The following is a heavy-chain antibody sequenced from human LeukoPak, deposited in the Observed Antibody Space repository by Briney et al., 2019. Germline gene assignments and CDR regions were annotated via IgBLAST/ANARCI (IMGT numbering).Heavy chain of an antibody. CDR1: GFTFSSYA. D-gene: IGHD6-19*01. V-gene: IGHV3-23*01. CDR3: AKVERSGWYFDY. CDR2: ISGSGGST. Sequence: PGGSLRLSCAASGFTFSSYAMSWVRQAPGKGPEWVSAISGSGGSTYYADSVKGRFTISRDNSKNTLYLQMNSLRAEDTAVYYCAKVERSGWYFDYWGQGTLVTVSS. J-gene: IGHJ4*02.